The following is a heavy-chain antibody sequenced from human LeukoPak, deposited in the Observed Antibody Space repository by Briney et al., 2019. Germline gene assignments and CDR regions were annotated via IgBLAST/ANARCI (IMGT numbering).Heavy chain of an antibody. D-gene: IGHD1-26*01. CDR3: ARARYSGSYGYYYYYMDV. CDR1: GFTFSSYS. J-gene: IGHJ6*03. Sequence: GGSLRLSCAASGFTFSSYSMNWVRQAPGKELEWVSYISSSSSAIYYADSVKGRFTISRDNAKNSLYVQMNSLRAEDTAVYYCARARYSGSYGYYYYYMDVWGKGTTVTVPS. CDR2: ISSSSSAI. V-gene: IGHV3-48*04.